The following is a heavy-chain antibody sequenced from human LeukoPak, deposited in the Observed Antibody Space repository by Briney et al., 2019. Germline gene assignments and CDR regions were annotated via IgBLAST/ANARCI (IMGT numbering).Heavy chain of an antibody. CDR1: GFTFSSYW. CDR2: INSDGSST. CDR3: ARVMSSGYCNDY. V-gene: IGHV3-74*01. Sequence: GGSLRLSCAASGFTFSSYWMQWVRQAPGKGLVWVSRINSDGSSTSYADSVKGGFTISRDNAKNTLYLQMNSLRAEDTAVYYCARVMSSGYCNDYWGQGTLVTVSS. J-gene: IGHJ4*02. D-gene: IGHD3-22*01.